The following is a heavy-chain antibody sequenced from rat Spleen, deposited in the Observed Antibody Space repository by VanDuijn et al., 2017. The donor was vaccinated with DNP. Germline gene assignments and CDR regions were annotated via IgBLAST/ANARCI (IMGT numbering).Heavy chain of an antibody. CDR1: GFTFSDYD. Sequence: EVQLVESGGGLVQPGGSMKLSCTASGFTFSDYDMAWVRQAPTKGLEWVASISYDGVHAYYRGSVKGRFTISRDNAKNSLYLQMDSLRSEDTATYYCARGSTSIYWYFDFWGPGTMVAVSS. CDR2: ISYDGVHA. D-gene: IGHD3-1*01. J-gene: IGHJ1*01. CDR3: ARGSTSIYWYFDF. V-gene: IGHV5-20*01.